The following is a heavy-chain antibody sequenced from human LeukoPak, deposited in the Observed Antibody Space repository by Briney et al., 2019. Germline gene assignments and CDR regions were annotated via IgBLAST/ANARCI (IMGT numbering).Heavy chain of an antibody. Sequence: GGSLRLSCAVSGFTFSGFWMSRSRQAPRKGLEWVASINSDGSEGYYADVVKGRFTISRDNAKNSLYLQIDSLRAEDTAVYYCARSSYSSSSSVWGQGTMVTVSS. CDR1: GFTFSGFW. V-gene: IGHV3-7*03. CDR3: ARSSYSSSSSV. J-gene: IGHJ3*01. D-gene: IGHD6-6*01. CDR2: INSDGSEG.